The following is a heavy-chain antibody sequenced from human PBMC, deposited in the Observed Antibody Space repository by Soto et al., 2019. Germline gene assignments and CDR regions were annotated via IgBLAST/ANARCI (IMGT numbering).Heavy chain of an antibody. CDR1: GYTFTGYY. D-gene: IGHD6-6*01. Sequence: GASVKVSCKASGYTFTGYYMHWVRQAPGQGLEWMGWINPNSGGTNYAQKFQGWVTMTRDTSISTAYMELSRLRSDDTAVYYCARGRGSSSSARGGDYYYGMDVWGQGTTVTAP. CDR2: INPNSGGT. CDR3: ARGRGSSSSARGGDYYYGMDV. V-gene: IGHV1-2*04. J-gene: IGHJ6*02.